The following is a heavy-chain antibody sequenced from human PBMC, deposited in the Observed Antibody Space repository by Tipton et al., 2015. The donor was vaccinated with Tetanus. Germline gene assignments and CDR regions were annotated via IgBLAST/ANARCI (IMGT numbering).Heavy chain of an antibody. CDR1: GYTFTGYD. CDR3: VRDKVGGITGFDH. Sequence: QLVQSGAAVKRPGASVKVSCKSSGYTFTGYDFSWVRQAPGQGLEWMGWINPHNGDTTYAQRFEGRVTMTTDTSSSTAYMELRGLRSDDTAVYFCVRDKVGGITGFDHWGQGTLVTVSS. D-gene: IGHD1-26*01. J-gene: IGHJ4*02. CDR2: INPHNGDT. V-gene: IGHV1-18*01.